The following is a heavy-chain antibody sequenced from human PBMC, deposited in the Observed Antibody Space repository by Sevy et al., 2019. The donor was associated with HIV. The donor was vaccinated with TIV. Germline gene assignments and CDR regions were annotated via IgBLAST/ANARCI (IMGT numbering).Heavy chain of an antibody. Sequence: GGSLRLSFAASRFTFSNYGMSWVRQAPGKGLEWVANIKQDGSEKYYVDSVKGGFTISRENAKNSLYLKMNSLRAEDTAVYYCARERGISFIVGATTGAFDIWGQGTMVTVSS. CDR1: RFTFSNYG. D-gene: IGHD1-26*01. J-gene: IGHJ3*02. CDR3: ARERGISFIVGATTGAFDI. CDR2: IKQDGSEK. V-gene: IGHV3-7*01.